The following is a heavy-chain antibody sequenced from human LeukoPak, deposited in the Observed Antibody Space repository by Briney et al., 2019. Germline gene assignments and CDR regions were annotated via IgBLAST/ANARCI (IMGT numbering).Heavy chain of an antibody. CDR1: GGSISSSTYY. V-gene: IGHV4-39*01. D-gene: IGHD6-13*01. Sequence: SQTLSLTCTVSGGSISSSTYYWGWIRQPPGKGLEWFGSIYYSGSTYYNASLRSRVTISADTTKNQFSLKLSSVTAADTAVYYCARTLSGSSSWHGDAFDIWGQGTMVTVSS. CDR3: ARTLSGSSSWHGDAFDI. J-gene: IGHJ3*02. CDR2: IYYSGST.